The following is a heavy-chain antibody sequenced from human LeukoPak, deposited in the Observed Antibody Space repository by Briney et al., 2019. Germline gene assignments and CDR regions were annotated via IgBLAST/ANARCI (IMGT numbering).Heavy chain of an antibody. CDR2: INPSGGST. J-gene: IGHJ5*02. CDR1: GYTFTSYY. V-gene: IGHV1-46*03. Sequence: ASVKVSCKASGYTFTSYYMHWVRQAPGQGLEWMGIINPSGGSTSYAQKFQGRVTMTRDMSTSTVYMELSSLRSEDTGVYYCARALTTPYNWFDPWGQGTLVTVSS. D-gene: IGHD3-22*01. CDR3: ARALTTPYNWFDP.